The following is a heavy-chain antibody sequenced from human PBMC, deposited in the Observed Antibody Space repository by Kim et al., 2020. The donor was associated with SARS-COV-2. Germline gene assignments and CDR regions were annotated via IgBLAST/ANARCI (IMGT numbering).Heavy chain of an antibody. CDR1: GGSISGSY. CDR2: IYSGGST. Sequence: SETLSLTCSVSGGSISGSYWSWIRQTPGKGLEWIGYIYSGGSTHYNPSLRRRVTVSIDTSKKQFSLRLNPVTAADPAIYHCARHQSGSQFAFAVWGQGT. D-gene: IGHD3-22*01. V-gene: IGHV4-59*08. J-gene: IGHJ3*01. CDR3: ARHQSGSQFAFAV.